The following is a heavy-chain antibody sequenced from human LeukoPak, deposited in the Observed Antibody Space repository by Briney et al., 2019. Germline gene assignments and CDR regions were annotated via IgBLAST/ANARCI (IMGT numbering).Heavy chain of an antibody. CDR1: GFTFSSAW. J-gene: IGHJ4*02. D-gene: IGHD5-24*01. CDR2: IKSRTDGGTT. Sequence: GGSLRLSCPGSGFTFSSAWMTWVRQIPGKGLEWVGHIKSRTDGGTTDYAAPAKGRFTISRDDAKNTVYLQMNSLRTEDSAVYFCATEFYSNGYNFWGQGTLVIVSS. V-gene: IGHV3-15*01. CDR3: ATEFYSNGYNF.